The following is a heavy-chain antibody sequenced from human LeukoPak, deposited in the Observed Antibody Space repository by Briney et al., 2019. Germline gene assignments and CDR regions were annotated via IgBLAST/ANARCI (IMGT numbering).Heavy chain of an antibody. CDR1: GYTFSGYY. Sequence: ASVKVSCKASGYTFSGYYIHWVRQAPGQGLEWMGWINPNSGDTKLAQKFQVRVTMTRDTSVSTAYLDLSSLRFDDTAVYYCARVGGSGRSNPYYLDYWGQGTLVTVSS. CDR2: INPNSGDT. D-gene: IGHD3-10*01. J-gene: IGHJ4*02. CDR3: ARVGGSGRSNPYYLDY. V-gene: IGHV1-2*02.